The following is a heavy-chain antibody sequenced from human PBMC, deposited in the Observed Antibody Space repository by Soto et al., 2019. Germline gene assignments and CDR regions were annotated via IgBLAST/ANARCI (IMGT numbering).Heavy chain of an antibody. CDR3: ARSYNYGSYWYFDL. V-gene: IGHV1-18*04. Sequence: VKVSCKASGYTFSDYGITWVRQAPGQGLEWMGWISISSGNTHFEESLQGRVTMTSDKTSTAYMELWRLRSDDSAMYYCARSYNYGSYWYFDLWGRGTLVTVSS. D-gene: IGHD3-10*01. J-gene: IGHJ2*01. CDR1: GYTFSDYG. CDR2: ISISSGNT.